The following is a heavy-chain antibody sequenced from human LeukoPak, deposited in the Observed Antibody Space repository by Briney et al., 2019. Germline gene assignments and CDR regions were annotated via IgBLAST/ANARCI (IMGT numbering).Heavy chain of an antibody. J-gene: IGHJ4*02. V-gene: IGHV3-21*01. Sequence: GSLRLSCAASGFTFSSYSMNWVRQAPGKGLEWVSSISSSSSYIYYADSVKGRFTISRDNAKNSLYLQMNSLRAEDTAVYYCAGDSSVEMATPFDYWGQGTLVTVSS. CDR2: ISSSSSYI. D-gene: IGHD5-24*01. CDR3: AGDSSVEMATPFDY. CDR1: GFTFSSYS.